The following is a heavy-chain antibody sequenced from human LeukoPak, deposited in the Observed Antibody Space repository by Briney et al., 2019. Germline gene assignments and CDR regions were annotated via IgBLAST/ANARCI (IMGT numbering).Heavy chain of an antibody. V-gene: IGHV4-59*08. CDR1: GGSNSSYY. J-gene: IGHJ6*02. CDR2: IYYSGST. CDR3: ARLNYGSGSYFPTYYYGMDV. Sequence: SETLSLTCTVSGGSNSSYYWSWIRQPPGKGLEWIGYIYYSGSTNYNPSLKSRVTISVDTSKNQFSLKLSSVTAADTAVYYCARLNYGSGSYFPTYYYGMDVWGQGTTVTVSS. D-gene: IGHD3-10*01.